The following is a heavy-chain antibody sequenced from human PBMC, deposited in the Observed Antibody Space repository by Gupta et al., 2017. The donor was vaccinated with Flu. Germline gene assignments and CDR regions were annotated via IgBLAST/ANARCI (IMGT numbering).Heavy chain of an antibody. CDR3: ARDYDGTGTYYYYYSGMDV. D-gene: IGHD1-7*01. J-gene: IGHJ6*02. CDR1: GGPFSSNA. CDR2: IIPKFDTP. Sequence: QVQLVQSGAEVKKPGSSVKVSCMVSGGPFSSNAISWVRQVPGQGLEWMGGIIPKFDTPNHAQKFQDRVTITADKSTSTVYMEVRSLRFEDTAVYYCARDYDGTGTYYYYYSGMDVWGQGTTVNVS. V-gene: IGHV1-69*06.